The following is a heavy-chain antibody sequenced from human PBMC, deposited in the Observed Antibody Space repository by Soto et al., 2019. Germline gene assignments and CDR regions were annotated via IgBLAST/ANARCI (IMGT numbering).Heavy chain of an antibody. CDR1: GGSISSYY. CDR2: IYTSGST. CDR3: ARETRPTAMVFYYYYGMDV. Sequence: SETLSLTCTVSGGSISSYYWSWIRQPAGKGLEWIGRIYTSGSTNYNPSLKSRVTMSVDTSKNQFSLKLSSVTAADPAVYYCARETRPTAMVFYYYYGMDVWGQGTTVTVSS. D-gene: IGHD5-18*01. V-gene: IGHV4-4*07. J-gene: IGHJ6*02.